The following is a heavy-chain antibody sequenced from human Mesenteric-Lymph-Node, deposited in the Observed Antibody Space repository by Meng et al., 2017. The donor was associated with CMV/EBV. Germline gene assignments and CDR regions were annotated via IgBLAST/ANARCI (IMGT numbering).Heavy chain of an antibody. J-gene: IGHJ4*02. D-gene: IGHD3-10*01. CDR1: GGTVSSYA. CDR3: ARGRGSGYYFDY. Sequence: CRASGGTVSSYAISWVRQAPGRGLEWVGGIIPIYGTANYAQKFQGRVTITADESTSTAYMELSSLRSEETAVYYCARGRGSGYYFDYWGQGTLVTVSS. V-gene: IGHV1-69*01. CDR2: IIPIYGTA.